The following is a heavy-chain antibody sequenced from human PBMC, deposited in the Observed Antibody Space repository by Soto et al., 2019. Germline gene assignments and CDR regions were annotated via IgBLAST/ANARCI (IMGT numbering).Heavy chain of an antibody. J-gene: IGHJ4*02. CDR1: SASISSSSYT. CDR2: IYYSGST. V-gene: IGHV4-39*07. D-gene: IGHD4-17*01. Sequence: SSETLSLTCTVSSASISSSSYTWGWIRQPPGKGLEWIGYIYYSGSTYYNPSLKSRVTISVDTSKNQFSLKLSSVTAADTAVYYCARDGASHDYGDYYFDYWGQGTLVTVSS. CDR3: ARDGASHDYGDYYFDY.